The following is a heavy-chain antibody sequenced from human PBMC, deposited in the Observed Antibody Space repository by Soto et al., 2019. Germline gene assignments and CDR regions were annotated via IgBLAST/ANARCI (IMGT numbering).Heavy chain of an antibody. CDR2: ISGGGGTT. CDR1: GFTFSSHV. Sequence: EVQLLESGGGLVQLGGSLRLSCAASGFTFSSHVMNWVRQAPGKGLEWVAAISGGGGTTFYGDSVEGRFTMSRDNSKNTLFLQMNSLRAEDTAVYYCARGPRAPPPHDYGMDVWGQGTTVTVSS. J-gene: IGHJ6*02. V-gene: IGHV3-23*01. CDR3: ARGPRAPPPHDYGMDV.